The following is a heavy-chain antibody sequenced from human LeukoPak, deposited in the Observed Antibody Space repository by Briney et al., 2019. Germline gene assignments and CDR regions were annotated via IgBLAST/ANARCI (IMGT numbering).Heavy chain of an antibody. CDR2: IKQDGSEK. J-gene: IGHJ5*02. CDR3: ARRGTIAVPVFWFDP. Sequence: GGSLTLSCTASGFNFNTYWMSWVRQAPGKGLEWVANIKQDGSEKYYLDSLEGRFTISRDNAKNSVYLQINRLRAEDTAVYYCARRGTIAVPVFWFDPWGQGTLVIVSS. CDR1: GFNFNTYW. D-gene: IGHD6-19*01. V-gene: IGHV3-7*01.